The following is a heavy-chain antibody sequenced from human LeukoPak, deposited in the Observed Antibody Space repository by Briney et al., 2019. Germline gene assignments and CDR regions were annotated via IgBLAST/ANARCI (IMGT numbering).Heavy chain of an antibody. CDR1: GGSISGYY. CDR3: ARGGPRTDDYNFDY. CDR2: IYSSGET. Sequence: SETLSLTCTVSGGSISGYYWGWIRQPPGKGLEWIGYIYSSGETNYNPSLKSRVTISVDTSKNQFSLKLRSVTAADTAVYYCARGGPRTDDYNFDYWGQGTLVSVSS. J-gene: IGHJ4*02. V-gene: IGHV4-59*01. D-gene: IGHD5-24*01.